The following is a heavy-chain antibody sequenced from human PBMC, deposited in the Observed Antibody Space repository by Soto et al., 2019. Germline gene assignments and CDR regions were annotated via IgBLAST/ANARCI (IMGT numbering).Heavy chain of an antibody. J-gene: IGHJ4*02. CDR3: ARGPPLH. CDR1: GGSISSYY. CDR2: IYYSGST. Sequence: SETLSLTCTVSGGSISSYYWSWIRQPPGKGLEWIGYIYYSGSTNYNPSLKSRVTISVDTSKNQFSLKLSSVTAADTAVYYCARGPPLHWGQGTLVTVS. V-gene: IGHV4-59*01.